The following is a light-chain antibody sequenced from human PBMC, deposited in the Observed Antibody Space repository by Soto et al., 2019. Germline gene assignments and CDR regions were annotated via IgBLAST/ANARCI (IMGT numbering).Light chain of an antibody. J-gene: IGKJ2*01. Sequence: DIQMTQSPSSLSASVGDIFPITCRASQSISSYLNWYQQKPGKAPKLLIYAASSLQSGVPSRFSGSGSGTDFTLTISSLKTEDFANYYCQQSSSTQHPTFGQGTKVDI. CDR2: AAS. CDR3: QQSSSTQHPT. V-gene: IGKV1-39*01. CDR1: QSISSY.